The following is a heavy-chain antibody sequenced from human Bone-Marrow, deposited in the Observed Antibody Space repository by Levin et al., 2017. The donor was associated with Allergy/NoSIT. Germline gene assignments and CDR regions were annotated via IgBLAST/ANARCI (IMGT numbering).Heavy chain of an antibody. CDR1: GFTFNSFA. D-gene: IGHD1-26*01. CDR2: LSYDGGNV. CDR3: ARDSDYNGSDRLDY. V-gene: IGHV3-30*04. J-gene: IGHJ4*02. Sequence: PGGSLRLSCAASGFTFNSFAFHWVRQAPGKGLQWVAVLSYDGGNVYYEDSVKGRFTISRDNSNRTVYLQLNSLREEDTATYYCARDSDYNGSDRLDYWGQGTLVTVSS.